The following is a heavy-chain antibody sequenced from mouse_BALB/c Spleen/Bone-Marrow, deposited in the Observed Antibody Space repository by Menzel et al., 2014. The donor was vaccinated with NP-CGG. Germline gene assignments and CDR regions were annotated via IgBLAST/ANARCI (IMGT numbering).Heavy chain of an antibody. D-gene: IGHD1-1*01. J-gene: IGHJ1*01. CDR1: GYSFTG. CDR3: TRVTTDWYFDV. V-gene: IGHV1-20*02. CDR2: INPYNGDT. Sequence: VQLQQSGPELVKPGASVKISCKASGYSFTGWVMQSHGKSLEWIGRINPYNGDTFYNQKFKGKATLTVDKSSSTAHMELRSLASEDSAVYYCTRVTTDWYFDVWGAGTTVTVSS.